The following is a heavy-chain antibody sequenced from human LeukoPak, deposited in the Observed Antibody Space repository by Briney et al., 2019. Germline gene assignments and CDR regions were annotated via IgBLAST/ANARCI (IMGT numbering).Heavy chain of an antibody. CDR1: GDPISSSPYF. CDR2: VSDSGVT. V-gene: IGHV4-39*01. CDR3: ARQSSNDNFPRYFDR. Sequence: SETLSLTCSVSGDPISSSPYFWAWIRQRPGKGLEWIATVSDSGVTYNKPSLKSRVTISVDTSNNQFSLRVTSMTAADTAVYFCARQSSNDNFPRYFDRWGQGTLVTVSS. J-gene: IGHJ4*02. D-gene: IGHD1-1*01.